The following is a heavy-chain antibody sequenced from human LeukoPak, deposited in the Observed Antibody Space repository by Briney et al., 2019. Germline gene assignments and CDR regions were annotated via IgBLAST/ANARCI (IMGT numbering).Heavy chain of an antibody. J-gene: IGHJ5*02. D-gene: IGHD6-13*01. CDR3: ARRRQQLPHNWFDP. CDR2: IYYSGST. CDR1: GGSISSYY. V-gene: IGHV4-59*08. Sequence: SETLSLTCTVSGGSISSYYWSWIRQPPGKGLEWIGYIYYSGSTSYNPSLKSRVTISVDTSKNQFSLKLSSVTAADTAVYYCARRRQQLPHNWFDPWGQGTLVTVSS.